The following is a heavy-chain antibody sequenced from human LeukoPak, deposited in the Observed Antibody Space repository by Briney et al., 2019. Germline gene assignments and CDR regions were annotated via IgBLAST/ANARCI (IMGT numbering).Heavy chain of an antibody. CDR2: ISWNSGSI. CDR3: AADSSSWFPVDFDF. J-gene: IGHJ4*02. V-gene: IGHV3-9*01. D-gene: IGHD6-13*01. CDR1: GFTFDNYG. Sequence: SLRLSCAASGFTFDNYGMHWVRQAPGKGLEWVSGISWNSGSIAYADSVKGRFTISRDNVKKSLYLQMNSLRAEDTALYYCAADSSSWFPVDFDFWGQGALVTVSS.